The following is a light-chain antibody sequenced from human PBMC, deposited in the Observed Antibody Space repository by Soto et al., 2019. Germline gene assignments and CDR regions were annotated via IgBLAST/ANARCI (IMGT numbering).Light chain of an antibody. V-gene: IGLV1-44*01. CDR1: SSNIGSNS. J-gene: IGLJ3*02. Sequence: QSVLTQPPSASGTPGQRVTISCSGSSSNIGSNSANWYQQFPGTAPKLLIYNYAQRPSGAPDRFSGSKSGTSASLAISGLQSDDEAVYLCASWDDTLSAWVFGGGTKLTVL. CDR3: ASWDDTLSAWV. CDR2: NYA.